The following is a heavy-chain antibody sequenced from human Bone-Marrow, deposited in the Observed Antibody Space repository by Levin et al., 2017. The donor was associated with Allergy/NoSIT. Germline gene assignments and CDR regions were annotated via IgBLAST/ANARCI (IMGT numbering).Heavy chain of an antibody. Sequence: AGGSLRLSCAASGFTFSSFAMSWVRQAPGKGLEWVSTISDSGGRTFYADSVVGRFTVSRDNSKSTLYLHMSSLGADDTAVYYCAKFSSVTYSLAFDYWGQGTLVTVSS. V-gene: IGHV3-23*01. CDR2: ISDSGGRT. CDR3: AKFSSVTYSLAFDY. CDR1: GFTFSSFA. J-gene: IGHJ4*02. D-gene: IGHD3-3*01.